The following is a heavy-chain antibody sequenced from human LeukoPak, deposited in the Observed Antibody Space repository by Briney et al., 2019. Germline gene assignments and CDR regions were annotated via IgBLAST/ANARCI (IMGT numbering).Heavy chain of an antibody. CDR3: AKFEGELLGNYYMDV. D-gene: IGHD1-26*01. CDR2: ISGGGDNT. J-gene: IGHJ6*03. CDR1: GFTFSSYS. V-gene: IGHV3-23*01. Sequence: PGGSLRLSCAASGFTFSSYSMSWVRQAPGKGLEWVSTISGGGDNTYFADSVKGRFTISRDNSKNTLFLQMVSLRAEDTAVYYCAKFEGELLGNYYMDVWGKGTTVTVSS.